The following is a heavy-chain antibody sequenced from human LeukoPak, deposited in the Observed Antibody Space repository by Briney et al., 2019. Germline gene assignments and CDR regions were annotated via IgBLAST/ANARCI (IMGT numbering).Heavy chain of an antibody. Sequence: GESLRLSCAASGFTFSSYSMNWVRQAPGKGLEWVSYISSSSSTIYYADSVKGRFTISRDNAKNSLYLQMNSLRAEDTAVYYCARGQVGYYDSSGHNDAFDIWGQGTMVTVSS. CDR1: GFTFSSYS. D-gene: IGHD3-22*01. CDR2: ISSSSSTI. J-gene: IGHJ3*02. V-gene: IGHV3-48*01. CDR3: ARGQVGYYDSSGHNDAFDI.